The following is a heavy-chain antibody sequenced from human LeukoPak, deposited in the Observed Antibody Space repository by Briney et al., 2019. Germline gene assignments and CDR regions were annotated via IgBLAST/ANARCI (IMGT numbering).Heavy chain of an antibody. CDR2: IWYDGSNK. J-gene: IGHJ4*02. CDR1: GFTFSSYA. D-gene: IGHD3-22*01. CDR3: ARGGGWADYYDSSGYYYFDY. Sequence: GGSLRLSCAASGFTFSSYATSWVRQAPGKGLEWVAVIWYDGSNKYYADSVKGRFTISRDNSKNTLYLQMNSLRAEDTAVYYCARGGGWADYYDSSGYYYFDYWGQGALVTVSS. V-gene: IGHV3-33*08.